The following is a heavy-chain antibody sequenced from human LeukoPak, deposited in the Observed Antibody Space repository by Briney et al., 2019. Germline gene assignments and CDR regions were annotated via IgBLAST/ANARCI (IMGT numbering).Heavy chain of an antibody. CDR2: ISWDGGST. Sequence: PGGSLRLSCAASGFTFDDYAMHWVRQAPGKGLEWVSLISWDGGSTYYADSVKGRFTISRDNSKNSLYLQMNSLRAEDTALYYCAKEALTYYDFWSGHNAPPVYCYMDVWGKGTTVTVSS. J-gene: IGHJ6*03. CDR3: AKEALTYYDFWSGHNAPPVYCYMDV. V-gene: IGHV3-43D*03. D-gene: IGHD3-3*01. CDR1: GFTFDDYA.